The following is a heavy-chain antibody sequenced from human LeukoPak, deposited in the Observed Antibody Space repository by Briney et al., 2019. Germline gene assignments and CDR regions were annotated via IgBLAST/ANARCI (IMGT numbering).Heavy chain of an antibody. V-gene: IGHV3-23*01. D-gene: IGHD3-22*01. CDR3: AKSTYYYDSSGYQTN. CDR2: ISGSGGST. Sequence: GSLRPSCAASGFTFSSYAMRWVRQAPGKGLAWVSAISGSGGSTYYADSVKGRFTISRDNSKNTLYLQMNSLRAEDTAVYYCAKSTYYYDSSGYQTNWGQGTLVTVSS. J-gene: IGHJ4*02. CDR1: GFTFSSYA.